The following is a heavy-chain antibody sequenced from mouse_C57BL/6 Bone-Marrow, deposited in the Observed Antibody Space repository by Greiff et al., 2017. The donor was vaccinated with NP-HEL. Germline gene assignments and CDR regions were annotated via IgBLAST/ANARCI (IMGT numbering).Heavy chain of an antibody. CDR2: INPNNGGT. J-gene: IGHJ2*01. D-gene: IGHD1-1*01. V-gene: IGHV1-26*01. CDR3: GYYGSSRFDY. CDR1: GYTFTDYY. Sequence: EVQLHQSGPELVKPGASVKISCKASGYTFTDYYMNWVKQSHGKSLEWIGDINPNNGGTRYNQKFKGKATLTVDKSTSTAYMERRSRTSEDSAVYYCGYYGSSRFDYWGQGTTLTVSS.